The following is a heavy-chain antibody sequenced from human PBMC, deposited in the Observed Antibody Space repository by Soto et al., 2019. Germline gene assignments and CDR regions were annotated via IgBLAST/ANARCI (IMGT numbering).Heavy chain of an antibody. J-gene: IGHJ4*02. Sequence: QVQLVQSGAEVTKPGSSVKVSCKASGGTFSSYTISWVRQAPGQGLEWMGRIIPILGIANYARKFKSRVTITADKSTSTAYMELSSMRSEEAAVYYCASDSSITGGFDYWGQGTLVTVSS. D-gene: IGHD2-21*01. V-gene: IGHV1-69*02. CDR2: IIPILGIA. CDR1: GGTFSSYT. CDR3: ASDSSITGGFDY.